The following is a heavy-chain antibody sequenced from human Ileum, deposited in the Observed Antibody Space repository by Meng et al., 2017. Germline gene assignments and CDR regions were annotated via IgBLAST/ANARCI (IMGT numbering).Heavy chain of an antibody. CDR1: GFSFSSAW. J-gene: IGHJ4*02. CDR3: VTDRARQGGY. V-gene: IGHV3-15*01. CDR2: IKSKNDGGTS. Sequence: GESLKISCAASGFSFSSAWMTWVRQAPGKGLEWVGRIKSKNDGGTSDYAAPVKGRFTISRDNAKNSLYLQMDSLRAEDTAVYYCVTDRARQGGYWGQGTLVTFSS. D-gene: IGHD3-16*01.